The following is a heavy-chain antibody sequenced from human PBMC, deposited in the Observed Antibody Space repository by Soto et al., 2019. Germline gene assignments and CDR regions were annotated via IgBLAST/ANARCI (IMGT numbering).Heavy chain of an antibody. J-gene: IGHJ4*01. CDR1: GFTFSSSE. D-gene: IGHD4-17*01. V-gene: IGHV3-48*03. CDR2: ISCSGSNR. Sequence: GGSLRLSFAASGFTFSSSEMNWVRQAPGKDLQWVSYISCSGSNRYYADSVKVRFTISIDNAKNSLYLQMNSLRAEDTAVYYCARDRRSLCYGYFDXWGHGTLVTVSX. CDR3: ARDRRSLCYGYFDX.